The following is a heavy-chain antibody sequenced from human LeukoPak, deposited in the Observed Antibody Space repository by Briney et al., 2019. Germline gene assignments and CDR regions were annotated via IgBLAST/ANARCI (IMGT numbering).Heavy chain of an antibody. J-gene: IGHJ6*03. CDR1: GGSISSYY. Sequence: PSETLSLTCTVSGGSISSYYWSWIRQPPGKGLEWIGYIYYSGSTNYSPSLKSRVTISVDTSKNQFSLKLSSVTAADTAVYYCARGKNSYGYAAYYYYYMDVWGKGTTVTVSS. CDR3: ARGKNSYGYAAYYYYYMDV. V-gene: IGHV4-59*01. D-gene: IGHD5-18*01. CDR2: IYYSGST.